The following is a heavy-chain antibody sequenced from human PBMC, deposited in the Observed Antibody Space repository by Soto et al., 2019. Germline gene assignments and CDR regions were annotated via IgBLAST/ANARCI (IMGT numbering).Heavy chain of an antibody. D-gene: IGHD2-15*01. Sequence: GGSLRLSCAASGFTFSSYSMNWVRQAPGRGLEWVAAISVTSDYIYYADSVKGRFTISRDNAKTSLYIQMNSLRAEDTAVYYCARDHRYCSGSSCRPYYYYYGMEVWGQDTTVTVSS. CDR3: ARDHRYCSGSSCRPYYYYYGMEV. V-gene: IGHV3-21*01. J-gene: IGHJ6*02. CDR2: ISVTSDYI. CDR1: GFTFSSYS.